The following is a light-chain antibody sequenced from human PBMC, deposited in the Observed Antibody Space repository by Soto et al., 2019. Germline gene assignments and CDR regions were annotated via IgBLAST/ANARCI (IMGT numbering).Light chain of an antibody. CDR2: GAS. Sequence: EIVLTQSPGTLSLPPGERATLSCRASQSVSNNYLAWYQQKPGQAPRLLIYGASSRATGIPDRFSGSGSGTDFILTISRLEPEDLAVYYCQQYGTSPETFGQGTKVDIK. CDR1: QSVSNNY. J-gene: IGKJ1*01. V-gene: IGKV3-20*01. CDR3: QQYGTSPET.